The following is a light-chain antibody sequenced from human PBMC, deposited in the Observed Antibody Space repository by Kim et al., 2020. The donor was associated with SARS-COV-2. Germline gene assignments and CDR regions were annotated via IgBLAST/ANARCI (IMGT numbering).Light chain of an antibody. CDR1: SLRSYY. J-gene: IGLJ2*01. Sequence: SSELTQDPAVSVALGQTVRITCQGDSLRSYYATWYQQRPRQAPVLVIYGRNNRPSGIPDRVSGSSSGNTASLTISGAQAEDEADFYCQSRDSGGNVLFGGGTQLTVL. V-gene: IGLV3-19*01. CDR2: GRN. CDR3: QSRDSGGNVL.